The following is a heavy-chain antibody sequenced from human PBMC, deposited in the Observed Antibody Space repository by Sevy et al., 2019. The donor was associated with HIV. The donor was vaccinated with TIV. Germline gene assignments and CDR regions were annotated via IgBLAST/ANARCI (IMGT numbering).Heavy chain of an antibody. CDR3: TTDLYQLLTDY. J-gene: IGHJ4*02. V-gene: IGHV3-15*01. Sequence: GGSLRLSCAASGFTFSNAWMSWVRQAPVKGLEWVGRIKSKTDGGTTDYAAPVKGRFTISRDDSKNTLYLQMNSLKTEDTAVYYCTTDLYQLLTDYWGQGTLVTVSS. D-gene: IGHD2-2*01. CDR2: IKSKTDGGTT. CDR1: GFTFSNAW.